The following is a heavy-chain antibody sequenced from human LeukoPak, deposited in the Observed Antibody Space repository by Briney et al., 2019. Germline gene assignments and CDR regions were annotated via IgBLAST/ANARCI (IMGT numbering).Heavy chain of an antibody. CDR3: ARDHCSGGSCYRDYYYYYMDV. CDR2: IYTSGST. CDR1: GGSISSYY. Sequence: PSETLSLTCTVSGGSISSYYWSWIRQPAGKGLEWIGRIYTSGSTNYNPSLKSRVTMSVDTSKNQFSPKLSSVTAADTAVYYCARDHCSGGSCYRDYYYYYMDVWGKGTTVTVSS. J-gene: IGHJ6*03. V-gene: IGHV4-4*07. D-gene: IGHD2-15*01.